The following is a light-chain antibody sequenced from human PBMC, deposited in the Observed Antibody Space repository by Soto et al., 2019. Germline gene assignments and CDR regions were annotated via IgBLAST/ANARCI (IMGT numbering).Light chain of an antibody. J-gene: IGLJ3*02. CDR3: CSYAGNSLWV. CDR2: DVS. CDR1: SSDVGGYNY. Sequence: QSALTQPRSVSGSPGQSVTISCTGTSSDVGGYNYVSWYQQHPGKAPKLMIYDVSKWPSGVPDRFSGSKSGNTASLTISGLQAEDEADYYCCSYAGNSLWVFGGGTKVTGL. V-gene: IGLV2-11*01.